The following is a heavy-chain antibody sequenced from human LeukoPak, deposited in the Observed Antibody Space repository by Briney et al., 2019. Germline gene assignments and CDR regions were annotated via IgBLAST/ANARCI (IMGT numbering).Heavy chain of an antibody. Sequence: SDTLSLTCTVSGGPISSYYWRWLRQPARKGREWIGRIYTSESTNYNPSLKSRVNMSVDTSKNQFSLKLSSVTAVYTAVYYCSRGVTSANWFDPWGQGTLVTVSS. CDR1: GGPISSYY. J-gene: IGHJ5*02. V-gene: IGHV4-4*07. CDR3: SRGVTSANWFDP. D-gene: IGHD2-8*01. CDR2: IYTSEST.